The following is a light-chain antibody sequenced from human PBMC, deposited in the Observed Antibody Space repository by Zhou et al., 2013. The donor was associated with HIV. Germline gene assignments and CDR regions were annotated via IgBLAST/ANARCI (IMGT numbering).Light chain of an antibody. Sequence: AIQLTQSPSSLSASVRGRVTITCRASQDIGSALAWYQQKPGKPPKLLIYDVSTLEDGVPSRFSGSGSETDFTLSIFSLQPEDFATYYCQQSYSTPHTFGQGTKLEIK. CDR3: QQSYSTPHT. CDR1: QDIGSA. V-gene: IGKV1-13*02. CDR2: DVS. J-gene: IGKJ2*01.